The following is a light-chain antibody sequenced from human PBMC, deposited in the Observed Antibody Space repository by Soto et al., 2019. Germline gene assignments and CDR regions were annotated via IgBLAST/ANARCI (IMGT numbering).Light chain of an antibody. Sequence: ATLSCRASQSVSYNLAWYQHKPGQAPRLLIYGASTRATGIPARFSGSGSGTEFTLTISSLQSEDFAVYYCQQYHNWPAITFGQGTRLEIK. CDR3: QQYHNWPAIT. J-gene: IGKJ5*01. CDR1: QSVSYN. CDR2: GAS. V-gene: IGKV3D-15*01.